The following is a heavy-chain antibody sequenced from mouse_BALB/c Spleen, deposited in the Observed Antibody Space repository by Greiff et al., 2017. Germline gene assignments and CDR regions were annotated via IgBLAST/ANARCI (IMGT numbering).Heavy chain of an antibody. CDR1: GFNIKDTY. J-gene: IGHJ2*01. D-gene: IGHD2-3*01. CDR3: AFDGYYEDYFDY. V-gene: IGHV14-3*02. Sequence: VQLKQSGAELVKPGASVKLSCTASGFNIKDTYMHWVKQRPEQGLEWIGRIDPANGNTKYDPKFQGKATITADTSSNTAYLQLSSLTSEDTAVYYCAFDGYYEDYFDYWGQGTTLTVSS. CDR2: IDPANGNT.